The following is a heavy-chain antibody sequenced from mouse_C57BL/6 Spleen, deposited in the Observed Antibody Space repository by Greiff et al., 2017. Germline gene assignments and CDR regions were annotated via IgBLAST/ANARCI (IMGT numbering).Heavy chain of an antibody. CDR1: GFTFSDYG. J-gene: IGHJ4*01. D-gene: IGHD1-1*01. V-gene: IGHV5-17*01. CDR3: ASRGFLTTVDYAMDY. CDR2: ISSGSSTI. Sequence: EVKLVESGGGLVKPGGSLKLSCAASGFTFSDYGMHWVRQAPEKGLEWVAYISSGSSTIYYADTVKGRFTISRDNAKNTLFLQMTSLRSEDTAMYYCASRGFLTTVDYAMDYWGQGTSVTVSS.